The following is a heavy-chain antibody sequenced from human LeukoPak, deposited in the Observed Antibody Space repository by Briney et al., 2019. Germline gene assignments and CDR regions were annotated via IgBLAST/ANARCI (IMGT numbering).Heavy chain of an antibody. J-gene: IGHJ4*02. CDR3: ANMIRGLDY. Sequence: SETLSLTCAVYGGSFSGYYWSWIRQPPGKGLEWIGQISHSGSTNYNPSLKSRVTLSVDTSKNQFSLQLSSVTAADTAIYYCANMIRGLDYWGQGALVTVSS. V-gene: IGHV4-34*01. CDR1: GGSFSGYY. CDR2: ISHSGST. D-gene: IGHD3-10*01.